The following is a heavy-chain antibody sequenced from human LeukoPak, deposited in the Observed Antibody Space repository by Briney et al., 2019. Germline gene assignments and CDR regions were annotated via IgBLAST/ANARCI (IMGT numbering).Heavy chain of an antibody. Sequence: GGSLRLTCAASGFTFSNYWMHWVRQTPGKALVWVSRINSDGGNTNYADSVKGRFTVSRDNAKNTLYLQINSLRVEDTALYYCVRGGSSVSFDYWGQGTLVAVSS. CDR1: GFTFSNYW. D-gene: IGHD3-10*01. CDR2: INSDGGNT. CDR3: VRGGSSVSFDY. V-gene: IGHV3-74*01. J-gene: IGHJ4*02.